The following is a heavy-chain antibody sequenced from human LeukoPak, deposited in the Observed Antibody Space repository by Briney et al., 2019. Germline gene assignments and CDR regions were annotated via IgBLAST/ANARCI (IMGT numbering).Heavy chain of an antibody. CDR1: GFTFSHYG. V-gene: IGHV3-30*18. CDR2: ISYDGSNK. CDR3: AKGDLQSGSYYGGDAFDI. J-gene: IGHJ3*02. D-gene: IGHD1-26*01. Sequence: GGSLRLSCAASGFTFSHYGMHWVRQAPGKGLEWVAVISYDGSNKYYADSVKGRFTISRDNSKNTLYLQMNSLRAEDTAVYYCAKGDLQSGSYYGGDAFDIWGQGTMVTVSS.